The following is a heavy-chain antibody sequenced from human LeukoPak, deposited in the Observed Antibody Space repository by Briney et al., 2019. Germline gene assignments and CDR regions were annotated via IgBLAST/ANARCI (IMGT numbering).Heavy chain of an antibody. Sequence: GGSLRLSCAASGFTFSSYEMNWVRQAPGKGREWVSYISRSGSTIYYADSVKGRFTISRDNAKNSLYLQMNSLRAEDTAVYYCARDSRWGMDVWGQGTTVTVSS. V-gene: IGHV3-48*03. CDR3: ARDSRWGMDV. CDR2: ISRSGSTI. J-gene: IGHJ6*02. CDR1: GFTFSSYE. D-gene: IGHD2-2*01.